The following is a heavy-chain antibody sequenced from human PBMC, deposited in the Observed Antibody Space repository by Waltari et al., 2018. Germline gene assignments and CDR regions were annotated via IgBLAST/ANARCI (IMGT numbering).Heavy chain of an antibody. V-gene: IGHV4-39*01. CDR1: GGSISSSSYY. CDR2: IYYSGST. CDR3: ARRGGYCSGGSCFTYAFHI. J-gene: IGHJ3*02. Sequence: QLQLQESGPGLVKPSETLSLTCTVSGGSISSSSYYWGWIRQPPGKGREWIGSIYYSGSTYYNPSLKSRVTISVDTSKNQFSLKLSSVTAADTAVYYCARRGGYCSGGSCFTYAFHIWGQGTMVTVSS. D-gene: IGHD2-15*01.